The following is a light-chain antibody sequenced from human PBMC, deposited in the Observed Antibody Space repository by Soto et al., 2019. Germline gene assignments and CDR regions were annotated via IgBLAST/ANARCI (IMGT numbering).Light chain of an antibody. CDR1: QSVSRTY. J-gene: IGKJ5*01. Sequence: VLTQSPGTVSLSPGERASVSCRASQSVSRTYLAWYQQKPVQAPRLLIYATSSRATGIPDRFSGSGSGTDFTLTISRLETEDFAVYYCQQSSNWITFGQGTRLEI. CDR3: QQSSNWIT. V-gene: IGKV3D-20*02. CDR2: ATS.